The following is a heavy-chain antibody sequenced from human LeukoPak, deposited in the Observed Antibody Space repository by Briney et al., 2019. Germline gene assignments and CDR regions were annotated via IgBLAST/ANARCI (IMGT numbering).Heavy chain of an antibody. CDR2: IHNSGGI. V-gene: IGHV4-38-2*02. CDR1: QYSIGAGFY. D-gene: IGHD6-6*01. CDR3: PRAERISSIAAPQG. Sequence: SETLSLTCSVSQYSIGAGFYWGWIRQPRGKGLEWIASIHNSGGINYNPSLQRRVTLEMDASRNQFSHKLISVTAADTALYYCPRAERISSIAAPQGWGQGTLVTVSS. J-gene: IGHJ4*02.